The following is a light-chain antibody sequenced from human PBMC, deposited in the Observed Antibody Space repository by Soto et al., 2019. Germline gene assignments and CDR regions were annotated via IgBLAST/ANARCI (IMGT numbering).Light chain of an antibody. CDR3: QHYGSSSFT. V-gene: IGKV3-20*01. CDR2: GAS. CDR1: QSVSSSY. Sequence: EIVLTQSPGTLSLSPGERATLSCRASQSVSSSYLAWYQHKPGQAPRLLIYGASSRATGIPDRFSGSGSGTDFTLIISSLEPEDFAVYYCQHYGSSSFTFGQGAKLEIK. J-gene: IGKJ2*01.